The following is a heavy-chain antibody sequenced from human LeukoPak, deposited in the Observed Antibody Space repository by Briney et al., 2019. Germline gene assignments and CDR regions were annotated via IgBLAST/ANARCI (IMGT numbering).Heavy chain of an antibody. D-gene: IGHD3-10*01. V-gene: IGHV3-23*01. J-gene: IGHJ4*02. CDR3: AKLRRGVIIYFDY. Sequence: GGSLRLSCAASGFTFSSYSMNWVRQAPGKGLEWVSAISGSGGSTYYADSVKGRFTISRDNSKNTLYLQMNSLRAEDTAVYYCAKLRRGVIIYFDYWGQGTLVTVSS. CDR1: GFTFSSYS. CDR2: ISGSGGST.